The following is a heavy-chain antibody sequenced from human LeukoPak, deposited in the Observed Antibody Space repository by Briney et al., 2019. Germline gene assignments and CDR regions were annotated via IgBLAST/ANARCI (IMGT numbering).Heavy chain of an antibody. Sequence: PGGSLRLSCAASGFTFSSYAMSWVRQAPGKGLEWVSAISGSGGSTYYADSVKGRFTISRDNSKNTLYLQMNSLRAEDTAVYYCARVYCTNGVCSVVSSDYWGQGTLVTVSS. J-gene: IGHJ4*02. V-gene: IGHV3-23*01. CDR3: ARVYCTNGVCSVVSSDY. CDR1: GFTFSSYA. CDR2: ISGSGGST. D-gene: IGHD2-8*01.